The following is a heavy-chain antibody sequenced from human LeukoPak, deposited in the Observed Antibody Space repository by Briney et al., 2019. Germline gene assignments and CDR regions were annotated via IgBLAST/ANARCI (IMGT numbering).Heavy chain of an antibody. D-gene: IGHD3-10*01. J-gene: IGHJ6*02. Sequence: SETLSLTCAVYGGSFSGYYWSWIRQPPGKGLEWIGEINHSGSTNYNPSLKSRVTISVDTSKNQFSLKLSSVTAGDTAVYYCARRFIGYYYYGMDVWGQGTTVTVSS. CDR3: ARRFIGYYYYGMDV. CDR2: INHSGST. CDR1: GGSFSGYY. V-gene: IGHV4-34*01.